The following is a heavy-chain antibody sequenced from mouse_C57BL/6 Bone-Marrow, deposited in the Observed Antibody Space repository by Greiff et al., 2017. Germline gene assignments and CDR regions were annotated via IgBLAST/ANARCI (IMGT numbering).Heavy chain of an antibody. J-gene: IGHJ3*01. CDR3: ARGGYDAGFAY. CDR1: GYAFSSSW. CDR2: IYPGDGDP. Sequence: VQLKQSGPELVKPGASVKISCKASGYAFSSSWMNWVKQRPGKGLEWIGRIYPGDGDPNYNGKFKGKATLTADKSSSTAYMQLSSLTSEDSAVYFCARGGYDAGFAYWGQGTLVTVSA. V-gene: IGHV1-82*01. D-gene: IGHD2-2*01.